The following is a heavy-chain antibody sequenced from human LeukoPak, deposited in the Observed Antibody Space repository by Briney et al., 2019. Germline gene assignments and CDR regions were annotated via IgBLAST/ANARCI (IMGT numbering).Heavy chain of an antibody. J-gene: IGHJ6*02. CDR2: IYYSGST. V-gene: IGHV4-59*01. D-gene: IGHD3-22*01. CDR3: ARDVLYDSSGYSVVGGMDV. Sequence: PSETLSLTCTVSGGSISSYYWSWIRQPPGQGLEWLGYIYYSGSTNYNPSLKSRVTISVDTSKNQFSLKLSSVTAADTAVYYCARDVLYDSSGYSVVGGMDVWGQGTTVTVSS. CDR1: GGSISSYY.